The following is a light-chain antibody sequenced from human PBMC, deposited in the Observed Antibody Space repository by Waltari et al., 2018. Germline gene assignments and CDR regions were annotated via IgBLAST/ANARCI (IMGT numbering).Light chain of an antibody. CDR3: QSADDSGNNVL. V-gene: IGLV3-25*03. CDR2: RNT. Sequence: SPGLTQPPSVSVSPGQTAMITCSGSELTDKYNYWFQQKSGQAPVVVIRRNTGRPSGIPERFSASDSGTTGTLVISGVEAEDEADYYCQSADDSGNNVLFGGGTKLTVL. J-gene: IGLJ2*01. CDR1: ELTDKY.